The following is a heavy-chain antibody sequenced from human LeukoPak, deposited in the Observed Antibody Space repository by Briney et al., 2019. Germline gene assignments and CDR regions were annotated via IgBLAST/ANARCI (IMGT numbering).Heavy chain of an antibody. CDR2: ISGSGGST. V-gene: IGHV3-23*01. D-gene: IGHD6-13*01. Sequence: PGGSLRLSCAASGFTFSSYAMSWVRQAPGKGLEWISAISGSGGSTYYADSVKGRFTISRDNSKNTLYLQMNSLRAEDTAVYYCAKRSSSSWHFDYWGQGTLVTVSS. CDR3: AKRSSSSWHFDY. J-gene: IGHJ4*02. CDR1: GFTFSSYA.